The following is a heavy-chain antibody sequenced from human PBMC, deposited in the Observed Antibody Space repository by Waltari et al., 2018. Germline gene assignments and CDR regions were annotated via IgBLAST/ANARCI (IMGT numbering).Heavy chain of an antibody. Sequence: QVQLVQYGAEVKKPGASVTVSCKASGYTFTSYDITWVPQATGQGLEWMGWMNPNSGNTGYAQKLQGRVNRTRNTSISTAYMELSSLRSEDTAVYYCARVVVMVRGVIMSFDYWGQGTLVTVSS. CDR2: MNPNSGNT. CDR3: ARVVVMVRGVIMSFDY. V-gene: IGHV1-8*01. D-gene: IGHD3-10*01. CDR1: GYTFTSYD. J-gene: IGHJ4*02.